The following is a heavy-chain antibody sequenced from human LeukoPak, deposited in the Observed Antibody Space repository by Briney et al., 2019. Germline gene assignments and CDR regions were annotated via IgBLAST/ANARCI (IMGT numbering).Heavy chain of an antibody. Sequence: ASLKVSCKASGYTLNRYGFTWVRQAPGQGLEGGGWISAHQGDTKYAQKGQGRVTMTTDTSTSTAYMELRGLRCDDTAVYFCARGSYGEVSFDYWGQGTLVTVSS. V-gene: IGHV1-18*01. CDR1: GYTLNRYG. J-gene: IGHJ4*02. CDR3: ARGSYGEVSFDY. D-gene: IGHD4-17*01. CDR2: ISAHQGDT.